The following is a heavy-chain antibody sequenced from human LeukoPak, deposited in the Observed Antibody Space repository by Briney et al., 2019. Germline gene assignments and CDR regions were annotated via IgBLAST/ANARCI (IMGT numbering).Heavy chain of an antibody. CDR1: GFTFSRYS. CDR3: ARGPPLDYYDITWFAP. J-gene: IGHJ5*02. D-gene: IGHD3-22*01. CDR2: IRSSSSYI. Sequence: GGSLRLSCAASGFTFSRYSMNWVRQAPGKGLEWVSSIRSSSSYIYYTDSVKGRFTISRDNAKNSLYLQINSLRAEDTAVYYCARGPPLDYYDITWFAPWGQGTLVTVSS. V-gene: IGHV3-21*01.